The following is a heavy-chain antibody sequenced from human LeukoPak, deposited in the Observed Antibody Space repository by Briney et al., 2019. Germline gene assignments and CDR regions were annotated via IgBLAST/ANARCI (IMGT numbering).Heavy chain of an antibody. D-gene: IGHD3-22*01. V-gene: IGHV1-46*02. CDR2: INPSDDST. CDR1: GYTFNSSY. Sequence: SVKVSCKASGYTFNSSYMHWVRQAPGQGLEWMGIINPSDDSTRYAQKFQGRVTMTKDTSTNTVYMHLSSLSSDDTAVYYCARAYYESSAYRHAVYFGYWGQGTLVTVSS. CDR3: ARAYYESSAYRHAVYFGY. J-gene: IGHJ4*02.